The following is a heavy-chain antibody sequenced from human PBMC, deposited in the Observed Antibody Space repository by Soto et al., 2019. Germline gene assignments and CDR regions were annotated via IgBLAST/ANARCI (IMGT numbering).Heavy chain of an antibody. D-gene: IGHD1-1*01. Sequence: SVKVSCKASGFTFTSSAVQWVRQARGQRLEWIGWIVVGSGNTNYAQKFQERVTITRDMSTSTAYMELSSLRSEDTAVYYCAAGGTTGTGYYYYGMDVWGQGTTVTVS. CDR3: AAGGTTGTGYYYYGMDV. CDR1: GFTFTSSA. V-gene: IGHV1-58*01. CDR2: IVVGSGNT. J-gene: IGHJ6*02.